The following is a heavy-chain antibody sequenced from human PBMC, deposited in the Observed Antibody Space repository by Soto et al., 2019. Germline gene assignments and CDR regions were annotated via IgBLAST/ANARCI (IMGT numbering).Heavy chain of an antibody. CDR2: IDWDDDK. CDR1: GFSISTSGMC. Sequence: ESGPTLVNPTQTLTLTCTFSGFSISTSGMCVSWIRQPPGKALEWLARIDWDDDKYYSTSLKTRLTISKDTSKNQVVLTMTNMDPVDTATYYCARNRKILQWTPTYYYGMDVWGQGTTVTVS. J-gene: IGHJ6*02. V-gene: IGHV2-70*11. CDR3: ARNRKILQWTPTYYYGMDV. D-gene: IGHD3-3*01.